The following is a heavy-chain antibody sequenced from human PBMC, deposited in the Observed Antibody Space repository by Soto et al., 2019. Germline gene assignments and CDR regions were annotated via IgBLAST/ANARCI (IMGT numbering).Heavy chain of an antibody. J-gene: IGHJ6*02. CDR1: GGTFSSYA. CDR3: ARGIDYYGSGSYSYYGMDV. D-gene: IGHD3-10*01. V-gene: IGHV1-69*13. CDR2: IIPILGTS. Sequence: AASVKVSCKASGGTFSSYAISWVRQAPGQGLEWMGGIIPILGTSNYAQKFQGRVTITADESTSTAYMELSSLRSEDTAVYYCARGIDYYGSGSYSYYGMDVWGQGTTVTVSS.